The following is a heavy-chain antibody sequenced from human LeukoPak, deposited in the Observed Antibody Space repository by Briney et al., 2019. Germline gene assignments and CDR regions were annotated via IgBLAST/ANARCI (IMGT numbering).Heavy chain of an antibody. CDR1: GVTFSSYS. CDR3: ARDGGMVGATDFDY. J-gene: IGHJ4*02. CDR2: ISSSSSYI. Sequence: PGGSLRLSCAASGVTFSSYSMNWVRQAPGKGLEWVSSISSSSSYIYYADSVKGRFTISRDNAKNSLYLQMNSLRAEDTAVYYCARDGGMVGATDFDYWGQGTLVTVSS. D-gene: IGHD1-26*01. V-gene: IGHV3-21*01.